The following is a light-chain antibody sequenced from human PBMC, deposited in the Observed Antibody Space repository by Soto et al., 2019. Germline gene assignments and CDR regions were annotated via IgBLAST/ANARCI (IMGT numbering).Light chain of an antibody. CDR1: QSVSSSY. Sequence: EIVLTQSPGTLSLSPGKRATLSCRASQSVSSSYLGWYQQKPGQAPRLLIYGASSRATGIPDRFSGSGSGTDFTLTISRLEPEDFAMYYCQQYGSLLTFGGGTKVEIK. CDR2: GAS. J-gene: IGKJ4*01. CDR3: QQYGSLLT. V-gene: IGKV3-20*01.